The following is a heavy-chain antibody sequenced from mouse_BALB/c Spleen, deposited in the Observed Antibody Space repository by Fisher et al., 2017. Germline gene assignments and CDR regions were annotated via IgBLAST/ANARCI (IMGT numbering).Heavy chain of an antibody. J-gene: IGHJ4*01. CDR3: ARDYYGSRDYYAMDY. V-gene: IGHV1-4*01. D-gene: IGHD1-1*01. Sequence: KFKGKATLTADKSSSTAYMQLSSLTSEDSAVYYCARDYYGSRDYYAMDYWGQGTSVTVSS.